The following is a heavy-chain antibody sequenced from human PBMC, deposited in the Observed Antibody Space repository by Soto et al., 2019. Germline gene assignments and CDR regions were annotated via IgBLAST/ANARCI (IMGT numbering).Heavy chain of an antibody. CDR1: GGSISSYY. D-gene: IGHD3-3*01. CDR2: IYYSGST. Sequence: SETLSLTCTVSGGSISSYYWSWIRQPPGKGLEWIGYIYYSGSTNYSPSLKSRVTISVDTSKNQFSLKLSSVTAADTAVYYCARVKDFWSGYYPRYNWFDPWGQGTLVTVSS. V-gene: IGHV4-59*01. CDR3: ARVKDFWSGYYPRYNWFDP. J-gene: IGHJ5*02.